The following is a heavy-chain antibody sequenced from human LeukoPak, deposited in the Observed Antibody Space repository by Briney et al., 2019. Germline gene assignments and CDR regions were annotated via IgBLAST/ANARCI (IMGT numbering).Heavy chain of an antibody. CDR1: GFTFSSYG. Sequence: QPGRSLRLSCAASGFTFSSYGMHWVRQAPGKGLEWVSFIRYDGTIKYYADSVKGRFTISRDNSKNTLYLQMNSLRAEDTAVYYCARDTVTTHNGAFDIWGQGTMVTVSS. CDR2: IRYDGTIK. D-gene: IGHD4-17*01. CDR3: ARDTVTTHNGAFDI. V-gene: IGHV3-30*02. J-gene: IGHJ3*02.